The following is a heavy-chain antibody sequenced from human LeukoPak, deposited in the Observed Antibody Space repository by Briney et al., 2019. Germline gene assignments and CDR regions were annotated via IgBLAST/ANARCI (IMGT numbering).Heavy chain of an antibody. Sequence: GRSLRLSCAASGFTFSSYAMHWVRQAPGKGLEWVAVISYDGSNKYYADSVKGRFTISRDNSKNTLYLQMNSLRAEDTAVYYCAREVATILGYYFDYWGQGTLVTVSS. D-gene: IGHD5-24*01. CDR2: ISYDGSNK. V-gene: IGHV3-30-3*01. J-gene: IGHJ4*02. CDR1: GFTFSSYA. CDR3: AREVATILGYYFDY.